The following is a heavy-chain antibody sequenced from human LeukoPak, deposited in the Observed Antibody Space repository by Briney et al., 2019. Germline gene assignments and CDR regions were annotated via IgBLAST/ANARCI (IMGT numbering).Heavy chain of an antibody. J-gene: IGHJ4*02. V-gene: IGHV4-4*02. D-gene: IGHD5-24*01. CDR1: GGSINNNKW. CDR2: IHPSGST. CDR3: ASARWDY. Sequence: PSETLSLTCAVSGGSINNNKWWSWVRRPPGKGLEWIGEIHPSGSTRYNPSLKSRLSISIDKSNDQVSLKLSSVTAADTAVYYCASARWDYWGQGTLVTVSS.